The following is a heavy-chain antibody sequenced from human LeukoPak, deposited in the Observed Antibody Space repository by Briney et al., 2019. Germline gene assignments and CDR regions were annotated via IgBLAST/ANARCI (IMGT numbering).Heavy chain of an antibody. CDR2: IYYSGST. V-gene: IGHV4-39*01. CDR3: ARQLGYCSSTSCYADKVDY. CDR1: GGSISSSSYY. J-gene: IGHJ4*02. D-gene: IGHD2-2*01. Sequence: SETLALTCTVSGGSISSSSYYWGWIRQPPGKGLEWIGSIYYSGSTYYNPSLKSRVTISVDTSKNQFSLKLSSVTAADTAVYYCARQLGYCSSTSCYADKVDYWGQGTLVTVSS.